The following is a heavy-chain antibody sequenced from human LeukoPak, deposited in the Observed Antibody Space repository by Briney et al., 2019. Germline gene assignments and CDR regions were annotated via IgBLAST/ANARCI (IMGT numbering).Heavy chain of an antibody. V-gene: IGHV4-59*02. J-gene: IGHJ4*02. D-gene: IGHD6-13*01. Sequence: SETLSLTCTVSGGSVSGYYWSWIRQPPGKGLEWIGYIYSSGSTNYKPSLKSRVTISVDTSKNQFSLKLISVTAADTAVYYCARDRLAAAGYYFDYWGQGTLVTVSS. CDR3: ARDRLAAAGYYFDY. CDR1: GGSVSGYY. CDR2: IYSSGST.